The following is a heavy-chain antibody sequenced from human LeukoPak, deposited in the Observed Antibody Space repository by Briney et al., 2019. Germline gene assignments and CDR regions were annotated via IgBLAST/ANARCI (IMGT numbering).Heavy chain of an antibody. D-gene: IGHD6-13*01. V-gene: IGHV3-21*01. J-gene: IGHJ4*02. CDR2: ISSSSSYI. Sequence: GGSLRLSCAASGFTFSSYRMNWVRQAPGKGLEWVSSISSSSSYIYYADSVKGRFTISRDNAKNSLYLQMNSLRAEDTAVYYCARVVGIAAPDYWGQGTLVTVSS. CDR1: GFTFSSYR. CDR3: ARVVGIAAPDY.